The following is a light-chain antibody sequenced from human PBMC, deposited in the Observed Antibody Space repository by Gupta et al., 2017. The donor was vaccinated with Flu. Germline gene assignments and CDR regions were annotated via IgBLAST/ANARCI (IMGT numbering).Light chain of an antibody. J-gene: IGLJ1*01. CDR1: SSIIGAIYA. Sequence: TLSCTGSSSIIGAIYAVHWYQQLPGSAPRLLMYDDNNRPSGVPDRFSGSKSGTSASLAITGLQAEDEAYYFCQSYDSSLSGPYVFGTGTKFTVL. CDR3: QSYDSSLSGPYV. V-gene: IGLV1-40*01. CDR2: DDN.